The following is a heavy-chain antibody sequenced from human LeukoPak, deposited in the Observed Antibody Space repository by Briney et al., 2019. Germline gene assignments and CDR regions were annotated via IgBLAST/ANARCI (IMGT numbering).Heavy chain of an antibody. J-gene: IGHJ5*02. D-gene: IGHD6-19*01. Sequence: SETLSLTCTVSGGSISSYYWSWIRQPPGKGLEWIGYIYTSGSTNYNPSLKSRVTMSVDTPKNQFSLKLSSVTAADTAIYSCARGDRAVAGAWGWFDPWGQGTLVTVSS. CDR2: IYTSGST. CDR3: ARGDRAVAGAWGWFDP. V-gene: IGHV4-4*09. CDR1: GGSISSYY.